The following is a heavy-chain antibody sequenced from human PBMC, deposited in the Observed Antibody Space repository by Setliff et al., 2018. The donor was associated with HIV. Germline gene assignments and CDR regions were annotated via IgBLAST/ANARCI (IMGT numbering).Heavy chain of an antibody. J-gene: IGHJ4*03. CDR2: ISDSDNST. CDR3: ARGQFRLRPDSLDL. D-gene: IGHD2-21*01. V-gene: IGHV3-21*01. Sequence: GGSLRLSCAASGFTFSDYSMSWVRQAPGKGLEWVSTISDSDNSTYYADSVMGRFTISRDNSKNSLYLQMNTLRAEDTAVYYCARGQFRLRPDSLDLWGQGTLVTSPQ. CDR1: GFTFSDYS.